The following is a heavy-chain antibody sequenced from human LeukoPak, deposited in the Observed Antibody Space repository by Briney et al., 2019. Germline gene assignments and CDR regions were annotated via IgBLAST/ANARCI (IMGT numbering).Heavy chain of an antibody. CDR1: GGTFSSYA. CDR3: ARAGTYYYDSTRWDYFQH. CDR2: IIPILGIA. V-gene: IGHV1-69*04. D-gene: IGHD3-22*01. J-gene: IGHJ1*01. Sequence: SVKVSCKASGGTFSSYAISWVRQAPGQGLEWMGRIIPILGIANYAQKFQGRVTITADKSTSTAYMELSSLRSEDTAVYYCARAGTYYYDSTRWDYFQHWGQGTLVTVSS.